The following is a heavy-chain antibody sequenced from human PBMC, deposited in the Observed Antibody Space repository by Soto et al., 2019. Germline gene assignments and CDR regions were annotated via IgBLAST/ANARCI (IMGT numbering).Heavy chain of an antibody. D-gene: IGHD3-3*01. CDR2: VYYTGST. Sequence: SETLSLTCSVSGGSISGSYWSWIRQSPGKGLEWLGYVYYTGSTNYSPSLRSRVSISVDTSKNEFSLRLSSVTAADTAVYFCARSVAVPRAHIAYRGQGTQVPV. CDR1: GGSISGSY. J-gene: IGHJ4*02. CDR3: ARSVAVPRAHIAY. V-gene: IGHV4-59*01.